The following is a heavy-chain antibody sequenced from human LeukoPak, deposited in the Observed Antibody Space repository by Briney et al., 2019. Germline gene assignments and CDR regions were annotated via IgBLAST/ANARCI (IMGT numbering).Heavy chain of an antibody. CDR2: ISVTTI. CDR3: ARGRSYGHY. V-gene: IGHV3-48*03. CDR1: GFTFSSYE. J-gene: IGHJ4*02. Sequence: GGSLRLSCSASGFTFSSYEMNWVRQAPGKGLEWVSYISVTTIYYADSVKGRFTISRDNAKNSLYLQMNRLRAEDTAVYYCARGRSYGHYWGQGTRVTVSS. D-gene: IGHD5-18*01.